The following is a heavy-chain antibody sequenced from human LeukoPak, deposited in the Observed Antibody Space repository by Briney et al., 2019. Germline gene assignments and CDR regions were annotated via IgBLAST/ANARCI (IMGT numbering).Heavy chain of an antibody. CDR1: GFTFSSYG. CDR2: IRYDGSNK. D-gene: IGHD2-2*02. CDR3: AKAVIVVVPAAIPDYYYYYMDV. V-gene: IGHV3-30*02. Sequence: GGSLRLSCAASGFTFSSYGMHWVRQAPGKGLEWVAFIRYDGSNKYYADSVKGRFTISRDNSKNTLYLQMNSLRAEDTAVYYCAKAVIVVVPAAIPDYYYYYMDVWGKGTTVTVSS. J-gene: IGHJ6*03.